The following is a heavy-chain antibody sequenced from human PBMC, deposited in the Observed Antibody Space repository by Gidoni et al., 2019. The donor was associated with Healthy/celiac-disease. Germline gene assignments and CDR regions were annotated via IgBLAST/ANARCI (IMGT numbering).Heavy chain of an antibody. CDR3: ARDLVADTFDY. CDR2: IWYDGSNK. V-gene: IGHV3-33*01. Sequence: QVQLVESGGGVVQLGRSLRLSCAASGFTFSSYGMHWVRQAPGKGLEWVTVIWYDGSNKYYADSVKGLFTISGDNSKNTLYLQMNSLRAEDTAVYYCARDLVADTFDYWGQGTLVTVSS. CDR1: GFTFSSYG. D-gene: IGHD6-19*01. J-gene: IGHJ4*02.